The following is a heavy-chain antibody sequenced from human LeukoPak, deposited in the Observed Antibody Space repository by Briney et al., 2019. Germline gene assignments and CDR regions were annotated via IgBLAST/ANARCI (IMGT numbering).Heavy chain of an antibody. CDR2: IIPIFGTA. V-gene: IGHV1-69*01. J-gene: IGHJ4*02. CDR1: GGTFSSYA. D-gene: IGHD3-10*01. Sequence: GSSVKFSCKASGGTFSSYAISWVRQAPGQGLEWMGGIIPIFGTANYAQKFQGRATITADESTSTAYMELSSLRSEDTAVYYCARSQITMANHGYFDYWGQGTLVTVSS. CDR3: ARSQITMANHGYFDY.